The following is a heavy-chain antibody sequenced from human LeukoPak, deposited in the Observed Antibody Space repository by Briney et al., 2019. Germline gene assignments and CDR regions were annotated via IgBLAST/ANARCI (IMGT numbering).Heavy chain of an antibody. CDR1: GGSISSGSYY. D-gene: IGHD2-15*01. J-gene: IGHJ4*02. V-gene: IGHV4-61*02. CDR2: IYPSGNT. Sequence: SETLSLTCTVSGGSISSGSYYWSWIRQPAGKGLEWIGRIYPSGNTNYNPSLKSRVTISVDTSKNQFSLKLSSVTAADTAVYYCAREDMQVAIYYFDYWGQGTLVTVSS. CDR3: AREDMQVAIYYFDY.